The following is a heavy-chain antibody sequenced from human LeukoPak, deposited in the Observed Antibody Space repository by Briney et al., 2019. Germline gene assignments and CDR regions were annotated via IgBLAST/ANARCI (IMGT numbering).Heavy chain of an antibody. V-gene: IGHV1-18*01. CDR1: GYTFTSYG. Sequence: ASVKVSCKASGYTFTSYGISWVRQAPGQGLEWMGWISAYNGNTNYAQKLQGRVIMTTDTSTSTAYMELRSLRSDDTAVYYCARGVDTAMVRYYYGMDVWGQGTTVTVSS. CDR2: ISAYNGNT. CDR3: ARGVDTAMVRYYYGMDV. D-gene: IGHD5-18*01. J-gene: IGHJ6*01.